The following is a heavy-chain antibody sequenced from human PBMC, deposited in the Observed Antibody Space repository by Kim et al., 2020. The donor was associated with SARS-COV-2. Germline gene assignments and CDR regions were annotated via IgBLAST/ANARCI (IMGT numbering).Heavy chain of an antibody. J-gene: IGHJ4*02. CDR3: ARLGQGHNTFFDH. Sequence: GASLKISCQASGNSSPYYWVGWVRQKPGRGLEWMGMIFIGDSDARYNPSFRGQVTISADSSASSAYLQWSRLQPSDTATYFCARLGQGHNTFFDHWGQGTVVTVSS. V-gene: IGHV5-51*01. D-gene: IGHD1-1*01. CDR2: IFIGDSDA. CDR1: GNSSPYYW.